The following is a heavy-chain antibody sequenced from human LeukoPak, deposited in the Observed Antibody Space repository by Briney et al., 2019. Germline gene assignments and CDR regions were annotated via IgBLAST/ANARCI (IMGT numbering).Heavy chain of an antibody. V-gene: IGHV4-30-2*01. CDR1: GGSISSGGYS. Sequence: PSETLSLTRAVSGGSISSGGYSWSWIRQPPGKGLEWIGYIYHSGSTYYNPSLKSRVTISVDTSKNQFSLKLSSVTAADTAVYYCAREGMAGTGYFDYWGQGTLVTVSS. CDR3: AREGMAGTGYFDY. CDR2: IYHSGST. J-gene: IGHJ4*02. D-gene: IGHD6-19*01.